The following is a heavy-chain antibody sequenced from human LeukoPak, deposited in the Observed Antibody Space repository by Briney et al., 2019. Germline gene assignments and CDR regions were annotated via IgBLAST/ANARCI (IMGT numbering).Heavy chain of an antibody. D-gene: IGHD2-2*01. CDR1: GFTLSSYW. CDR2: IKQDGSEK. Sequence: GGSLRLSCAASGFTLSSYWMSWVRQAPGKGLEWVAIIKQDGSEKYYVDSVKGRFTISRDNAKNSLYLQMNSLRAEHTAVYYCARGQYQLLFSFRAPQSFDYWGQGTLVTVSS. CDR3: ARGQYQLLFSFRAPQSFDY. V-gene: IGHV3-7*01. J-gene: IGHJ4*02.